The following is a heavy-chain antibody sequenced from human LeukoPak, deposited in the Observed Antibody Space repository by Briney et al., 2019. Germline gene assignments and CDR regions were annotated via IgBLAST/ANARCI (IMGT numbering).Heavy chain of an antibody. Sequence: ASVKVSCKASGYTFTGYYMHWVRQAPGQGLEWMGWINPNSGGTNYAQKFQGRVTMTRGTSISTAYMELSRLRSEDTAVYYCARGEYSSGWYSVYWGQGTLVTVSS. V-gene: IGHV1-2*02. CDR3: ARGEYSSGWYSVY. CDR1: GYTFTGYY. J-gene: IGHJ4*02. D-gene: IGHD6-19*01. CDR2: INPNSGGT.